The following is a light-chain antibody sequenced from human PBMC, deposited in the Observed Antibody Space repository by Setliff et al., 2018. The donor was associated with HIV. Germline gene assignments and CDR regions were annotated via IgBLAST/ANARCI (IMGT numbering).Light chain of an antibody. CDR2: DVS. V-gene: IGLV2-14*03. J-gene: IGLJ1*01. CDR1: SSDVGGYDF. Sequence: QSALTQPASVSGSPGQSITISCIGTSSDVGGYDFVSWYQQRPGKAPKLIIFDVSERPSGVSHRFSGAKSGNTASLTNSGLQTEDEADYFCASYRSPATYVFGMGTKVTVL. CDR3: ASYRSPATYV.